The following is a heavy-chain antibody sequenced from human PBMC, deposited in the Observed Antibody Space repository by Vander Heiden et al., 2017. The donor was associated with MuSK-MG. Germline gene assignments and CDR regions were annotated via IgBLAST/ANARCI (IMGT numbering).Heavy chain of an antibody. Sequence: QVQLVQSGAEVKKPGASVKVSCKASGYTFTGSYMPWVRQAPGQGLEWMGWINPNSGGTNYAQKFQGRVTMTRDTSISTAYMELSRLRSDDTAVYYCARGPGFGAGWLNYYYYGMDVWGQGTTVTVSS. V-gene: IGHV1-2*02. D-gene: IGHD3-16*01. J-gene: IGHJ6*02. CDR2: INPNSGGT. CDR3: ARGPGFGAGWLNYYYYGMDV. CDR1: GYTFTGSY.